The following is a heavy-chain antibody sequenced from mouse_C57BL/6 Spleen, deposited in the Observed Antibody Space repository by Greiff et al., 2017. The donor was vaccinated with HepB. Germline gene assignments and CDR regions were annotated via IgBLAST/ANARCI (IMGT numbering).Heavy chain of an antibody. CDR1: GFTFSDYY. CDR2: INYDGSST. J-gene: IGHJ1*03. Sequence: EVQLVESEGGLVQPGSSMKLSCTASGFTFSDYYMAWVRQVPEKGLEWVANINYDGSSTYYLDSLKSRFIISRDNAKNILYLQMSSLKSEDTATYYCARGPLYGSSYGYFDVWGTGTTVTVSS. CDR3: ARGPLYGSSYGYFDV. D-gene: IGHD1-1*01. V-gene: IGHV5-16*01.